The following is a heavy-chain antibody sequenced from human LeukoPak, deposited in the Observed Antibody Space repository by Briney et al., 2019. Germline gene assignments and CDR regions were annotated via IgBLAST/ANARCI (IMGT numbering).Heavy chain of an antibody. CDR3: AKGAFEQWLVQVIPFDY. J-gene: IGHJ4*02. CDR2: INGGGAST. CDR1: GFTFTSYA. Sequence: GGSLRLSCAASGFTFTSYAMSWVRQAPGKGLEWVSVINGGGASTDYADSVKGRFTISRDNSKNTLYLQMNSLRVEDTAAYYCAKGAFEQWLVQVIPFDYWGQGTLVTVSS. V-gene: IGHV3-23*01. D-gene: IGHD6-19*01.